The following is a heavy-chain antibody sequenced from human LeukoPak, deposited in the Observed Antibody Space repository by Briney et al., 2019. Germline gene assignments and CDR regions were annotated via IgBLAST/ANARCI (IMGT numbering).Heavy chain of an antibody. CDR2: INPNSGGT. V-gene: IGHV1-2*02. CDR3: ARDRCSSTSCYVEGPSDSYNWFDP. CDR1: GYTFTSYG. Sequence: ASVKVSCKASGYTFTSYGISWVRQAPGQGLEWMGWINPNSGGTNYAQKFQGRVTMTRDTSISTAYMELSRLRSDDTAVYYCARDRCSSTSCYVEGPSDSYNWFDPWGQGTLVTVSS. D-gene: IGHD2-2*01. J-gene: IGHJ5*02.